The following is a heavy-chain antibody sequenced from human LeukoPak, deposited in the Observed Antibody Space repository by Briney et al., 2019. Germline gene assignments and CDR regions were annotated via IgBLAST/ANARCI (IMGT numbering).Heavy chain of an antibody. CDR1: GFTFDDYG. J-gene: IGHJ6*03. D-gene: IGHD3-10*01. CDR2: INWNGGST. CDR3: ARDRGPWYYGSGSYYKGPYYYYYYMDV. V-gene: IGHV3-20*01. Sequence: PGGSLRLSCAASGFTFDDYGMSWVRQAPGKGLEWVSGINWNGGSTGYADSVKGRFTISRDNAKNSLYLQMNSLRAEDTALYHCARDRGPWYYGSGSYYKGPYYYYYYMDVWGKGTTVTISS.